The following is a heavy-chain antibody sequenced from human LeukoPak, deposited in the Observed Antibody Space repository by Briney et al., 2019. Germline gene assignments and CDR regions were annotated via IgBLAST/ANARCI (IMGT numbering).Heavy chain of an antibody. J-gene: IGHJ3*02. D-gene: IGHD3-22*01. CDR3: ASYYYDSLESFDI. CDR2: IYYRGSS. Sequence: PSETLSLTCTVSGASISSDGHYWNRIRQHPGKGLEWIGYIYYRGSSYYNPSLKSRVTMSIDTSQNQLSLKLSSVTAADTAIYYCASYYYDSLESFDIWGQGTMVTVSS. CDR1: GASISSDGHY. V-gene: IGHV4-31*03.